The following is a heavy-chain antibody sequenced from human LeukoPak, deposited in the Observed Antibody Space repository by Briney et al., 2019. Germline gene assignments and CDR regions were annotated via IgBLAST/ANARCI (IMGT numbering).Heavy chain of an antibody. D-gene: IGHD2-21*02. CDR3: AKSVCGGDCYLFDY. Sequence: GGSLRLSCAASGFTVSSNYMSWVRQAPGKGLEWVSGISGSGVSTNYADSVKGRFTISRDNSKNTLYLQMNSLRAEDTAVYYCAKSVCGGDCYLFDYWGQGTLVTVSS. J-gene: IGHJ4*02. V-gene: IGHV3-23*01. CDR2: ISGSGVST. CDR1: GFTVSSNY.